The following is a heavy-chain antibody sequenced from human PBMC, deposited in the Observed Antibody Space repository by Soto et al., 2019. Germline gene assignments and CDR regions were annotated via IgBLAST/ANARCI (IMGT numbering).Heavy chain of an antibody. D-gene: IGHD2-21*02. J-gene: IGHJ4*02. Sequence: SETLSLTSPVSGGTISSSIYYGGWMRQHQGKGLEWIGSIFYSGSTYYNPSLKSRVTISVDTSKNQFSLKLYSVTAADTAMYYCARQVVTASSPIYYFDYWGQGTLVTVSS. CDR2: IFYSGST. CDR3: ARQVVTASSPIYYFDY. V-gene: IGHV4-39*01. CDR1: GGTISSSIYY.